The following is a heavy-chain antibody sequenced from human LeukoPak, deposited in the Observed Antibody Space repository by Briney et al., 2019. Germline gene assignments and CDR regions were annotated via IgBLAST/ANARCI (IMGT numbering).Heavy chain of an antibody. CDR2: INHSGST. D-gene: IGHD2-21*02. V-gene: IGHV4-34*01. J-gene: IGHJ4*02. Sequence: PSETLSLTCAVYGGSFSGYYWSWIRQPPGKGLEWIGEINHSGSTNYNPSLKSRVTISVDTSKNQFSLKLSSVTAADTAVYYCARVPADRRGSHYCGGDCYSKYYFDYWGQGTLVTVSS. CDR1: GGSFSGYY. CDR3: ARVPADRRGSHYCGGDCYSKYYFDY.